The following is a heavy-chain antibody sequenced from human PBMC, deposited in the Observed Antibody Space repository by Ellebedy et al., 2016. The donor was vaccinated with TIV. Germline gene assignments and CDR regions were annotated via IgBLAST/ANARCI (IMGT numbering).Heavy chain of an antibody. CDR1: GGSISSISYY. V-gene: IGHV4-39*07. CDR3: ARCPGDTAMVTCYFDY. D-gene: IGHD5-18*01. J-gene: IGHJ4*02. Sequence: MPSETLSLTCTVPGGSISSISYYWSWIRQPPGRGLEWIGEINHSGSTNYNPSLKSRVTVSVDTSKNQFSLKLSSVTAADTAVYYCARCPGDTAMVTCYFDYWGQGTLVTVSS. CDR2: INHSGST.